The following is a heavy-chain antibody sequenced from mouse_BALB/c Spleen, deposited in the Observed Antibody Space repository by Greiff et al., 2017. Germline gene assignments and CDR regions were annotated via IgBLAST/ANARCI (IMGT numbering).Heavy chain of an antibody. V-gene: IGHV5-6*01. J-gene: IGHJ3*01. Sequence: EVKLVESGGDLVKPGGSLKLSCAASGFTFSSYGMSWVRQTPDKRLEWVATISSGGSYTYYPDSVKGRFTISRDNAKNTLYLQMSSLKSEDTAMYYCARKYYDYDAAWFAYWGQGTLVTVSA. CDR2: ISSGGSYT. CDR1: GFTFSSYG. D-gene: IGHD2-4*01. CDR3: ARKYYDYDAAWFAY.